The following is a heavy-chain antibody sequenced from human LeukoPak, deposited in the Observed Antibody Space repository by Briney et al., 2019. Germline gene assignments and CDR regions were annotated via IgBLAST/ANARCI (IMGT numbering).Heavy chain of an antibody. CDR1: GYTFTGYW. CDR3: ARGGQGWFDP. D-gene: IGHD5-12*01. V-gene: IGHV1-46*01. CDR2: ISPSGGST. J-gene: IGHJ5*02. Sequence: ASVKLSCKAFGYTFTGYWMHWVRQAPGQGPEWMGVISPSGGSTIYAQKFKGRVTLTRDMSTSTDYLELSSLRSEDTAVYYCARGGQGWFDPWGQGTLVTVSS.